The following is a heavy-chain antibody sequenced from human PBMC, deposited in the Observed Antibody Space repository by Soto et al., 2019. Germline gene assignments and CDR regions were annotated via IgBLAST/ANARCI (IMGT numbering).Heavy chain of an antibody. Sequence: SDTLSLTCAFYGGSFSGYYWSWIRQPPGKGLEWIGEINHSGSTNYNPSLKSRVTISVDTSKNQFSLKLSSVTAADTAVYYCARGRRIIRYFDEWGQGNLVTVVS. CDR3: ARGRRIIRYFDE. V-gene: IGHV4-34*01. CDR2: INHSGST. J-gene: IGHJ4*02. CDR1: GGSFSGYY. D-gene: IGHD2-15*01.